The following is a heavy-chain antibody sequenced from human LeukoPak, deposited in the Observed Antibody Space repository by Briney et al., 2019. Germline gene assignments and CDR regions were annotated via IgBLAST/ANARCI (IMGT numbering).Heavy chain of an antibody. V-gene: IGHV3-53*01. CDR1: GFTVSSNY. CDR2: MYSYGST. Sequence: GGSLRLSCAASGFTVSSNYMSWVRQAPGKGLEWVSVMYSYGSTSYVDSVKGRFTISRGNSKNTLYLQMNSLRVEDTAVYYCARGPSSSWWDNWFDPWGQGTLVTVSS. D-gene: IGHD6-13*01. J-gene: IGHJ5*02. CDR3: ARGPSSSWWDNWFDP.